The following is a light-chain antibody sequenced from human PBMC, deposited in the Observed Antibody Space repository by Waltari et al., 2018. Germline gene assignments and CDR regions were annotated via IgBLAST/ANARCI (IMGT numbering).Light chain of an antibody. CDR1: SSNIGNNY. V-gene: IGLV1-51*01. Sequence: QSVLTQPPSVSAAPEEKVSISCSGSSSNIGNNYVSWYQHLPGTAPKLLIYDNNKRLSGIPDRFSGSRSGTSATLGFTGLQTGDEADYFCATWDSSLNIWVFGGGTKLTVL. J-gene: IGLJ3*02. CDR2: DNN. CDR3: ATWDSSLNIWV.